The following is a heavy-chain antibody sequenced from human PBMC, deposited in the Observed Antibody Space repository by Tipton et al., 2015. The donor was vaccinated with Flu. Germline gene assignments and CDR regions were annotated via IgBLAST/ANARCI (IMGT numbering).Heavy chain of an antibody. CDR3: ARGETIFGVVRPEAFDI. V-gene: IGHV4-59*01. J-gene: IGHJ3*02. CDR2: IYYSGST. Sequence: TLSLTCTVSGGSISSYYWSWIRQPPGKGLEWIGHIYYSGSTNYNPSLKSRVTISVDTSKNQFSLKLSSVTAADTAVYYSARGETIFGVVRPEAFDIWGQGTMVTVSS. D-gene: IGHD3-3*01. CDR1: GGSISSYY.